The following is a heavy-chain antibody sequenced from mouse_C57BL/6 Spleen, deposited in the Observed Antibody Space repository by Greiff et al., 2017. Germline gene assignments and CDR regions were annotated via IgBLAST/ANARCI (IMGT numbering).Heavy chain of an antibody. V-gene: IGHV1-62-2*01. CDR3: ARHEYYGSSRGYFDY. CDR2: FYPGSGSI. J-gene: IGHJ2*01. Sequence: QVQLQQSGAELVKPGASVKLSCKASGYTFTEYTIHWVKQRSGQGLEWIGWFYPGSGSIKCNEKFKDKATLTADKSSNTVYMELNRLTSEYSAVYFCARHEYYGSSRGYFDYWGQGTTLTVSS. D-gene: IGHD1-1*01. CDR1: GYTFTEYT.